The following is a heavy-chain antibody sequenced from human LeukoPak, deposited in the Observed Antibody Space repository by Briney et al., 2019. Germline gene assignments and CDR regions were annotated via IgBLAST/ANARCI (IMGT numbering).Heavy chain of an antibody. CDR3: ARDRGDSSSFYYFDY. Sequence: SVKVSCKASGGTCSSYAISWVRQAPGQGLEWMGRIIPILGIANYAQKFQGRVTITADKSTSTAYMELSSLRSEDTAVYYCARDRGDSSSFYYFDYWGQGTLVTVSS. J-gene: IGHJ4*02. V-gene: IGHV1-69*04. CDR2: IIPILGIA. D-gene: IGHD6-6*01. CDR1: GGTCSSYA.